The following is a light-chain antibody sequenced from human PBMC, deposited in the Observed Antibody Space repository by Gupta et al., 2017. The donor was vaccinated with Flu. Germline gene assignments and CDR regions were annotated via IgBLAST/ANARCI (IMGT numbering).Light chain of an antibody. V-gene: IGKV1D-16*01. CDR3: RQYNSYPFT. CDR2: GAS. J-gene: IGKJ2*01. Sequence: DIQMTQSPSSLSASVGDRVIITCRASQTISNALGWYQQKPGKAPKSLIYGASSLQNGVPSRFSGSGSGTXFTLTIXSLQPEDIGTYYCRQYNSYPFTFGXGTRLEIK. CDR1: QTISNA.